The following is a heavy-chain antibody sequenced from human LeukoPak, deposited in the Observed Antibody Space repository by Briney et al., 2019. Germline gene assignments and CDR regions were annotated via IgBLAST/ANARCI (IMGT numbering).Heavy chain of an antibody. Sequence: QPGGSLRLSCAASGFTFSSYAMHWVRQAPGKGLEWVAVISYDGSNKYYADSVKGRFTISRDNSKNTLYLQMNSLRAEDTAVYYCATVRGGNPHFDYWGQGTLVTVSS. V-gene: IGHV3-30-3*01. D-gene: IGHD4-23*01. CDR2: ISYDGSNK. CDR3: ATVRGGNPHFDY. CDR1: GFTFSSYA. J-gene: IGHJ4*02.